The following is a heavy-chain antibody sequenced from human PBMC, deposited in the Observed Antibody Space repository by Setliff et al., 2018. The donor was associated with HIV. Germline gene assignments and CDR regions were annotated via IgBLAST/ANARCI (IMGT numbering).Heavy chain of an antibody. Sequence: PGGSLRLSCAASGFSFSDHYMDWVRQAPGKGLEWVSYISSSSSYTNYADSVKGRFTISRDNTKNSLYLQMNSLRAEDTAVYYCAKGDSFVFSYVYPDYWGPGTLVTVSS. D-gene: IGHD3-22*01. CDR2: ISSSSSYT. CDR1: GFSFSDHY. V-gene: IGHV3-11*06. CDR3: AKGDSFVFSYVYPDY. J-gene: IGHJ4*02.